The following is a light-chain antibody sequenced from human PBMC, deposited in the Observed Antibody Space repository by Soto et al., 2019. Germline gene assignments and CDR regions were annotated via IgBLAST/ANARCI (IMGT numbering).Light chain of an antibody. J-gene: IGKJ5*01. CDR3: QQRYSWPPIT. Sequence: EIVMTQSPATLSLSPGERATLSCRASQSVFSSLAWYQQKPGQAPRLLIYGAATRATGIPARFSGSGSGTDFTLTISSLEPEDFAVYYCQQRYSWPPITFGQGTRLENK. CDR1: QSVFSS. V-gene: IGKV3-15*01. CDR2: GAA.